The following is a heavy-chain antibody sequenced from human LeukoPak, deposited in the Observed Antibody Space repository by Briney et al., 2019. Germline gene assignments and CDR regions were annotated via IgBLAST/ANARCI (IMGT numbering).Heavy chain of an antibody. D-gene: IGHD6-6*01. CDR1: GGSISSFY. J-gene: IGHJ5*02. CDR3: AREARYNWFDP. V-gene: IGHV4-59*01. Sequence: SETLSLTCTVSGGSISSFYWSWIRQPPGKGLEWIGYIYYSGSTNYNPSLKSRVTISVDTSKNQFSLKLSSVTAADTAVYYCAREARYNWFDPWGQGTLVTVSS. CDR2: IYYSGST.